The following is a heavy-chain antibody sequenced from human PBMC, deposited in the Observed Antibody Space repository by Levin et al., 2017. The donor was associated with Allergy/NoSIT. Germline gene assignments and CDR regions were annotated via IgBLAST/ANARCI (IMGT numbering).Heavy chain of an antibody. CDR1: GFTFSSYW. J-gene: IGHJ4*02. V-gene: IGHV3-74*01. Sequence: GESLKISCAASGFTFSSYWMHWVRQAPGKGLVWVSRINDDGSSTNYADSVKGRFTISRDNAKNTLYLQMNSLRSDDTAVYYCARALIVGATSGGDYWGQGTLVTVSS. CDR3: ARALIVGATSGGDY. CDR2: INDDGSST. D-gene: IGHD1-26*01.